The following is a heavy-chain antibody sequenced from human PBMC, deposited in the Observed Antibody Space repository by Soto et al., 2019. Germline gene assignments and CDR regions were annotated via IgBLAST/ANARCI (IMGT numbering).Heavy chain of an antibody. D-gene: IGHD3-3*01. J-gene: IGHJ6*02. CDR1: GYSFTSYW. CDR2: IYPGDSDT. V-gene: IGHV5-51*01. CDR3: ARQVYDFWSGYPYYYYYGMDV. Sequence: GESLKISCKGSGYSFTSYWIGWVRQMPGKGLEWMGIIYPGDSDTRYSPPFQGQVTISADKSISTAYLQWSSLKASDTAMYYCARQVYDFWSGYPYYYYYGMDVWGQGTTVTV.